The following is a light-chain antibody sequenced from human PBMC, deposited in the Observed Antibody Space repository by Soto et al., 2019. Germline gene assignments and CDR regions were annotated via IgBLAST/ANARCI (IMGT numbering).Light chain of an antibody. CDR1: SSNIGRNT. CDR2: NNN. CDR3: AAWDDGLNGSV. Sequence: QSVLTPPPSVTGTPGQRVPNSCSGNSSNIGRNTVNWYQQVPGTAPKLLIYNNNQRPSGVPDRFSGSKSGTSASLAIIGLQSEDEADYYCAAWDDGLNGSVFGAGTKVTVL. V-gene: IGLV1-44*01. J-gene: IGLJ1*01.